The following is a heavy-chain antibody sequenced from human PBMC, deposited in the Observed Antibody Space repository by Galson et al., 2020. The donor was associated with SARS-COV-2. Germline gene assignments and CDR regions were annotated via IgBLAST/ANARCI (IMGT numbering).Heavy chain of an antibody. CDR1: GYTFTSYG. CDR3: AREWGGATQKYIFDY. J-gene: IGHJ4*02. Sequence: ASVKVSCKTSGYTFTSYGLNWVRQAPGQGPEWMGWINTYSGNTNYAQKLRGRAIITTDTSTSTAYMELRSLTSSDTAVYYCAREWGGATQKYIFDYWGQGTLVTVSS. D-gene: IGHD3-10*01. V-gene: IGHV1-18*01. CDR2: INTYSGNT.